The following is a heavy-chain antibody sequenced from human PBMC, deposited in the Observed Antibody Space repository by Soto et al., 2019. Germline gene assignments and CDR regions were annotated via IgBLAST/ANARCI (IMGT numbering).Heavy chain of an antibody. CDR2: INHSGST. CDR1: GGSFSGYY. D-gene: IGHD2-15*01. J-gene: IGHJ4*02. Sequence: QVQLQQWGAGLLKPSETLSLTCAVYGGSFSGYYWSWIRQPPGKGLEWIGEINHSGSTNYNPSLKSRVTISVDTSKNQFSLKLSSVTAADTAVHYCARYSHCSGGSCYIDYWGQGTLVTVSS. V-gene: IGHV4-34*01. CDR3: ARYSHCSGGSCYIDY.